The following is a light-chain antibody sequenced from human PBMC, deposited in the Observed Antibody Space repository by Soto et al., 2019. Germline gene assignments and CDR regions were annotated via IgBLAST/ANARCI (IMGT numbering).Light chain of an antibody. Sequence: QSDLNQPASVSGSPGQSITISCTGTSSDVGGYNYVSWYQQHPGKAPKLMIYEVSYRPSGVSDRFSGSKSGNTASLAITGLRPEDEADYYCATWDDGLSGYVFATGTKLTVL. CDR3: ATWDDGLSGYV. J-gene: IGLJ1*01. CDR2: EVS. V-gene: IGLV2-14*01. CDR1: SSDVGGYNY.